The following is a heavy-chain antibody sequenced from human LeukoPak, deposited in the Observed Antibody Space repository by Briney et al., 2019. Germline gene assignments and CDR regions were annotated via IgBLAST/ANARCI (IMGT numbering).Heavy chain of an antibody. D-gene: IGHD3-3*02. CDR1: GYTFTSYY. J-gene: IGHJ2*01. V-gene: IGHV1-46*01. CDR3: AREAIPFLANLSVNYWHLDL. Sequence: GASVKVSCKASGYTFTSYYMHWVRQAPGQGLEWMGIINPSGGSTSYAQKFQGRVTMTRDMSTSTVYMELTSLRSEDTAAYFCAREAIPFLANLSVNYWHLDLWGRGSLVTVSS. CDR2: INPSGGST.